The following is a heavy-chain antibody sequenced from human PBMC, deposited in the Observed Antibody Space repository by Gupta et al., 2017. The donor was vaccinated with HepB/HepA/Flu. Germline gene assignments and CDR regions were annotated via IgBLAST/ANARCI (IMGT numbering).Heavy chain of an antibody. D-gene: IGHD1-26*01. CDR2: FDPEDGET. Sequence: QVQLVQSGAAVKKPGAAVKVSRQVSGYTLSELSMHWVRQAPGKGLEWMGGFDPEDGETIYAHKCQGRVTMTEDTSTDTAYMELSRLRSEETSVYYCGRRLLWVLHHDAFDIWGQGTMVTVSS. CDR3: GRRLLWVLHHDAFDI. V-gene: IGHV1-24*01. CDR1: GYTLSELS. J-gene: IGHJ3*02.